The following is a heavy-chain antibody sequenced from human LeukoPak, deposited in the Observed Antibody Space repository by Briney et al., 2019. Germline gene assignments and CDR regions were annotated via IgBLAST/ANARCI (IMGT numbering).Heavy chain of an antibody. J-gene: IGHJ4*02. V-gene: IGHV3-30*04. Sequence: PGRSLRLSCAASGFTFRSYAMHWVRQAPGKGLEWVAVISYDGSNKYYADSVKGRFTISRDDSKNTLYLQVNSLRAEDTAVYYCARVRRYYGSGSLGGFDYWGQGTLVTVSS. CDR2: ISYDGSNK. CDR3: ARVRRYYGSGSLGGFDY. CDR1: GFTFRSYA. D-gene: IGHD3-10*01.